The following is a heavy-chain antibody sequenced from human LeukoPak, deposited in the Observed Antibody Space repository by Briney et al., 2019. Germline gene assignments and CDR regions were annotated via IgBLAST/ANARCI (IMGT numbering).Heavy chain of an antibody. D-gene: IGHD2-2*01. CDR1: GFTFSSYS. V-gene: IGHV3-48*01. Sequence: GGSLRLSCAASGFTFSSYSMNWVRQAPRKGLEWVSYISSSSSTIYYADSVKGRFTISRDNAKNSLYLQMNSLRAEDTAVYYCARGSKSSTSCYSYWGQGTLVTVSS. J-gene: IGHJ4*02. CDR2: ISSSSSTI. CDR3: ARGSKSSTSCYSY.